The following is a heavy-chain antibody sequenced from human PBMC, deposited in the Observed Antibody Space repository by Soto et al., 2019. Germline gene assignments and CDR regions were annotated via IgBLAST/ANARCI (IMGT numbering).Heavy chain of an antibody. CDR3: ARRWSGSDY. V-gene: IGHV4-59*01. J-gene: IGHJ4*02. D-gene: IGHD3-10*01. CDR1: GGSISMYY. Sequence: QVHLQESGPGLVKPPETLSITCTVSGGSISMYYWNWLRQPPVKGLEWIGYVHYSGTTSYTPSVESRVTISLDTSKLRFSLRLTSVTAAYTAVDYGARRWSGSDYWGQGTLFTVSS. CDR2: VHYSGTT.